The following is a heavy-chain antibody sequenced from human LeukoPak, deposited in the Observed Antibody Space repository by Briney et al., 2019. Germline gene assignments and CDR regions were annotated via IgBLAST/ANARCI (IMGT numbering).Heavy chain of an antibody. Sequence: TGGSLRLSCAASGFTFSSYWMSWVRQAPGKGLEWVANIKQDGNEKYYVDSVKGRFTISRDNAKNSLYLQMNSLRAEDTAVYYCARDRVVVTAILGRGRLDIDYWGQGTLVTVSS. D-gene: IGHD2-21*02. CDR3: ARDRVVVTAILGRGRLDIDY. CDR1: GFTFSSYW. CDR2: IKQDGNEK. J-gene: IGHJ4*02. V-gene: IGHV3-7*01.